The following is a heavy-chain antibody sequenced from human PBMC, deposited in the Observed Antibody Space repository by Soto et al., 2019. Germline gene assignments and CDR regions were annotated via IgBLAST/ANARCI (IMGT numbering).Heavy chain of an antibody. CDR2: IYPGDSDT. CDR3: AKSASGYYKLIDY. J-gene: IGHJ4*02. Sequence: LKISCKGSGYSFTSYWIGWVRQMPGKGLEWMGIIYPGDSDTRYSPSFQGQVTISADKSISTAYLQMSSLRAEDTAVYYCAKSASGYYKLIDYWGQGTLVTVSS. D-gene: IGHD5-12*01. CDR1: GYSFTSYW. V-gene: IGHV5-51*01.